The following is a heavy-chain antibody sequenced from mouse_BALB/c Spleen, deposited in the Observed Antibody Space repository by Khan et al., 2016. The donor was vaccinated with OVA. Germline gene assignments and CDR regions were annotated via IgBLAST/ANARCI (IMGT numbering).Heavy chain of an antibody. CDR2: ISSDGDYT. CDR3: ASHLTGSFAY. J-gene: IGHJ3*01. D-gene: IGHD4-1*01. Sequence: EVNVVESGGDLVKPGGSLKLSCAASGFTFSSYSMSWVRQTPDKRLEWVATISSDGDYTYYPDIVKGRFTISRDNAKNTLYLQMSSLKSEDTAMYYCASHLTGSFAYWGQGTLVTVSA. CDR1: GFTFSSYS. V-gene: IGHV5-6*01.